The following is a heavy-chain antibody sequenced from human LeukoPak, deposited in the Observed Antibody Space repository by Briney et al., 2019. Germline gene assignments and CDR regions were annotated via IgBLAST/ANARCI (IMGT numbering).Heavy chain of an antibody. CDR2: IYYSGST. V-gene: IGHV4-31*03. CDR1: GGSISSGGYY. J-gene: IGHJ4*02. D-gene: IGHD4-17*01. CDR3: AGGLSGATVTYGFDY. Sequence: SQTLSLTCTVSGGSISSGGYYWSWIRQHPGKGLEWIGYIYYSGSTYYNPSPKSRVTISVDTSKNQFSLKLSSVTAADTAVYYCAGGLSGATVTYGFDYWGQGTLVTVSS.